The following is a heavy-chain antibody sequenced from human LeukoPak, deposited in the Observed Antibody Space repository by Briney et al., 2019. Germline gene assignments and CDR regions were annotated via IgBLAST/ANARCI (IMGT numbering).Heavy chain of an antibody. CDR2: IYPGDSDA. J-gene: IGHJ5*02. D-gene: IGHD1-26*01. CDR3: AKTTGAYTGSPGHH. CDR1: GYNFISYW. Sequence: GESLKISCRTSGYNFISYWIGWVRQKPGKGLEWMGIIYPGDSDARYSPSFQGQVTMSVDKSISTAYLQWSSLKASDSAIYYCAKTTGAYTGSPGHHWGQGTQVTVSS. V-gene: IGHV5-51*01.